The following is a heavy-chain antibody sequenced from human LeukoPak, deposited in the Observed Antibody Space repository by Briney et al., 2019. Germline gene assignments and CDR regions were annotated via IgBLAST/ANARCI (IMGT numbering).Heavy chain of an antibody. J-gene: IGHJ4*02. CDR3: AKDPLSEWELRDY. CDR2: ISGSGGST. D-gene: IGHD1-26*01. CDR1: GFTFSSYA. V-gene: IGHV3-23*01. Sequence: GGSLRLSCAASGFTFSSYAMSWVRQAPGKGLEWVSAISGSGGSTYYADPVKGRFTISRDNSKNTLYLQMNSLRAEDTAVYYCAKDPLSEWELRDYWGQGALVTVSS.